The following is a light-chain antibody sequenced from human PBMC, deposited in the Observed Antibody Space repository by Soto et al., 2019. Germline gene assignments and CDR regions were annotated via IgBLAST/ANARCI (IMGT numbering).Light chain of an antibody. CDR1: QSVNSN. V-gene: IGKV3D-15*01. CDR3: QQYTNWRT. Sequence: EVVLTQSPVTLSLSAGERATRSCMASQSVNSNYLSCYQQTPGPAPRLHFYGASTRATGIPDRFSGSGSGTKFTLTISSLQSEDFAVYYCQQYTNWRTFGQGTKVDNK. CDR2: GAS. J-gene: IGKJ1*01.